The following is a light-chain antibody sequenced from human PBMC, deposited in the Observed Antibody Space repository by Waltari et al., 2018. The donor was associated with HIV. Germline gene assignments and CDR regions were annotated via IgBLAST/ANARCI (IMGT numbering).Light chain of an antibody. CDR1: QSVGSN. V-gene: IGKV3-15*01. CDR3: HQYNNWPLT. Sequence: EIVMTQSPATLSVSPGERATLSCRASQSVGSNLAWYQQKPGQAPRLLIYGASTRATGIPARFSGSGSGTEFTLTISGLQSEDFAVYYCHQYNNWPLTFGGGTKVEIK. CDR2: GAS. J-gene: IGKJ4*01.